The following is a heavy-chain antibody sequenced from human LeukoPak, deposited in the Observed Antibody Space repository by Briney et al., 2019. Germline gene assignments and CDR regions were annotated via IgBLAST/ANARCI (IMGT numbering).Heavy chain of an antibody. J-gene: IGHJ4*02. V-gene: IGHV3-48*04. CDR2: ISSSGSTI. Sequence: GGSLRLSCAASGFTFSSYSMNWVRQAPGKGLEWVSYISSSGSTIYYADSVKGRFTISRDNAKNSLYLQMNSLRAEDTAVYYCARGGIRRVIDYWGQGTLVTVSS. CDR1: GFTFSSYS. CDR3: ARGGIRRVIDY. D-gene: IGHD3-10*01.